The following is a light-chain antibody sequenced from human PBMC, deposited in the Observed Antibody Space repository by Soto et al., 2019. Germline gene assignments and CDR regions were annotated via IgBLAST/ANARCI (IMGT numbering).Light chain of an antibody. CDR2: AVS. Sequence: QSVLTQPASVSGSPGQSITISCTGTSGDVGGYTSVSWYQHHPGRAPKFIIYAVSNRPSGVSHRFSGSKSGNTASLTISELQAADEADYYGSSYTSSSALVFGGGTKVTVL. CDR3: SSYTSSSALV. V-gene: IGLV2-14*01. J-gene: IGLJ3*02. CDR1: SGDVGGYTS.